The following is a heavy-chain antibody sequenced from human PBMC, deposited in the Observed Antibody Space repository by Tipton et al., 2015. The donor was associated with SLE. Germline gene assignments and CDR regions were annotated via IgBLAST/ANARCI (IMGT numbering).Heavy chain of an antibody. CDR3: ARPRYYYDSSGYYFDY. CDR2: ISAYNGNT. CDR1: GYTFTSYG. V-gene: IGHV1-18*01. D-gene: IGHD3-22*01. J-gene: IGHJ4*02. Sequence: QLVQSGAEVKKPGASVKVSCKASGYTFTSYGISWVRQAPGQGLEWMGWISAYNGNTNYAQKLQGRVTITADESTSTAYMELSSLRAEDTAVYYCARPRYYYDSSGYYFDYWGQGTLVTVSS.